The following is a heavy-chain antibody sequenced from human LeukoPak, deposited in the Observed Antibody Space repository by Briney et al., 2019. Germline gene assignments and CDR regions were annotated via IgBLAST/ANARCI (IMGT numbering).Heavy chain of an antibody. D-gene: IGHD5-18*01. CDR2: IYSGGST. J-gene: IGHJ4*02. CDR1: GFTLSSNY. V-gene: IGHV3-53*01. Sequence: PGGSLRLSCAASGFTLSSNYMSWVRQAPGKGLEWVSVIYSGGSTYYADSVKGRFTISRDNSKNTLYLQMNSLRAEDTAVYYCARGIQLWSDYWGQGTLVTVSS. CDR3: ARGIQLWSDY.